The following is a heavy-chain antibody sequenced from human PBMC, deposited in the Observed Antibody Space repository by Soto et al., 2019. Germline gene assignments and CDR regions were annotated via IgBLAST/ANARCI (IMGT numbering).Heavy chain of an antibody. D-gene: IGHD2-2*01. CDR1: GYTFTSYG. J-gene: IGHJ6*02. Sequence: ASVKVSCKASGYTFTSYGISWVRQAPGQGLEWMGWISAYNGNTNYAQKLQGRVTMTTDTSTSTAYMELRSLRSDDTAVYYCARARKYQPLLRPSYGMDVWGQGTTVTVSS. V-gene: IGHV1-18*04. CDR3: ARARKYQPLLRPSYGMDV. CDR2: ISAYNGNT.